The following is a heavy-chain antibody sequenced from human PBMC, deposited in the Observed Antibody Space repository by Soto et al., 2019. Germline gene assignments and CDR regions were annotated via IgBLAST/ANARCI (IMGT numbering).Heavy chain of an antibody. D-gene: IGHD1-26*01. J-gene: IGHJ6*02. Sequence: GESLKISCKGSGYSFTSYWIVWVRQMPGKGLEWMGIIYPGDSDTRYSPSFQGQVTISADKSISTAYLQWSSLKASDTAMYYCARLSGVGATLDYYGMDVWVQGTTVTVSS. CDR1: GYSFTSYW. CDR2: IYPGDSDT. CDR3: ARLSGVGATLDYYGMDV. V-gene: IGHV5-51*01.